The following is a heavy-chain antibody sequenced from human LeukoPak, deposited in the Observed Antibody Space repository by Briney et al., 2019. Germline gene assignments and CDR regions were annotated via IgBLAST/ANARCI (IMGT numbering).Heavy chain of an antibody. D-gene: IGHD5-12*01. CDR1: GGSISSGGYY. J-gene: IGHJ4*02. CDR3: ARHSGYERD. Sequence: SETLSLTCTVSGGSISSGGYYWSWIRQHPGKGLEWIGYIHSSGTTHYKSSLTSRITMSLDTTKNEFSPKVTSVTAADTAIYYCARHSGYERDWGQGTLVTVSS. CDR2: IHSSGTT. V-gene: IGHV4-31*03.